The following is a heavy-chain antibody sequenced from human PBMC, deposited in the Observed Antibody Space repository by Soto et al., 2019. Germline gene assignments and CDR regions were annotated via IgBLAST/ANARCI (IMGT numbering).Heavy chain of an antibody. CDR1: GFTFSTYW. J-gene: IGHJ5*02. CDR2: INSDGSIT. CDR3: ARVATGSYSWRES. V-gene: IGHV3-74*03. D-gene: IGHD1-26*01. Sequence: EVQLEESGGDLVQPGGSLRLSCAASGFTFSTYWMHWVRQAPGKGLVWVSRINSDGSITTYADSVKGRFTISRDNSKNTLYLPMNRLRAEDTAVYYCARVATGSYSWRESWGQGTLVTVSS.